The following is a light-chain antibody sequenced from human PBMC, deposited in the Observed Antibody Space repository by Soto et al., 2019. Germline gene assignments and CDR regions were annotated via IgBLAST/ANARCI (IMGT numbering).Light chain of an antibody. V-gene: IGLV2-14*01. CDR1: SSDIGGFYY. J-gene: IGLJ1*01. Sequence: QAVLTQPAAVSGSPGQSITISCTGTSSDIGGFYYVSWYQHHPGKDPKLMIYQVSNRPSGVSNRFSGPKSGNTASLTISGLQAEDEADYFCSSYSRSSTFYVFGAGTKVTVL. CDR3: SSYSRSSTFYV. CDR2: QVS.